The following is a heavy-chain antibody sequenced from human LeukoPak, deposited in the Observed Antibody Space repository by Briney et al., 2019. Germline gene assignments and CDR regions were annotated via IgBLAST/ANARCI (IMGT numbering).Heavy chain of an antibody. D-gene: IGHD3-3*01. Sequence: SSETLSLTCTVSGGSISSHYWSWIRQPPGKGLEWIGYIYYSGSTNYNPSLKSRVTISVDTSKNQFSLKLCSVTAADTAVYYCARAPTRDLYNYDFWSGYYPWGQGTLVTVSS. CDR1: GGSISSHY. CDR3: ARAPTRDLYNYDFWSGYYP. CDR2: IYYSGST. V-gene: IGHV4-59*11. J-gene: IGHJ4*02.